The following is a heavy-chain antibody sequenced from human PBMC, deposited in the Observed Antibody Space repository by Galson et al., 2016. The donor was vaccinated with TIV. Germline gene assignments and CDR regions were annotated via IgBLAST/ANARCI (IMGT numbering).Heavy chain of an antibody. J-gene: IGHJ4*02. V-gene: IGHV3-23*01. CDR1: GFTFNTYA. D-gene: IGHD3-22*01. CDR3: AVDADGAYYYDSGDYY. Sequence: SLRLSCAASGFTFNTYAMHWVRQAPGKGLEWVSSISGSGVTTFYADSVKGRFTISRDNSKNTLSLQMNSLRAEDTAVYYCAVDADGAYYYDSGDYYWGQGTLVTVSS. CDR2: ISGSGVTT.